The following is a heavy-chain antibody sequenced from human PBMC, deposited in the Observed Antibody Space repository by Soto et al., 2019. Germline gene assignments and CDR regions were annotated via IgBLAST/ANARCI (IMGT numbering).Heavy chain of an antibody. CDR1: GASVSTSTDY. CDR2: IHYSGRT. Sequence: QLQLQESGPGLVKPSETLSLTCTVSGASVSTSTDYWGWIPQPPGKGREWFGSIHYSGRTYYNPPPKSRATISVDSSKNQSSLNLNSVTAADTAVYYCARPASGGLVPFDCWGQGTLVTVSS. D-gene: IGHD6-6*01. V-gene: IGHV4-39*01. CDR3: ARPASGGLVPFDC. J-gene: IGHJ4*02.